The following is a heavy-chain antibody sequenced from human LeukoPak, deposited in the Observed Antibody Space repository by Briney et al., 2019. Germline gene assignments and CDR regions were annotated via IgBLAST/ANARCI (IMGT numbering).Heavy chain of an antibody. CDR2: IKNDGSAT. J-gene: IGHJ4*02. CDR3: VRDGDGCNFDY. CDR1: GFTFSSYW. Sequence: GGSLRLSSAASGFTFSSYWMHWVRQAPGKGLVWVSRIKNDGSATNYADSVKGRFTISRDNAKNTLDLQMNSLRAEDTAVYYCVRDGDGCNFDYWGQGTLVTVSS. V-gene: IGHV3-74*01. D-gene: IGHD5-24*01.